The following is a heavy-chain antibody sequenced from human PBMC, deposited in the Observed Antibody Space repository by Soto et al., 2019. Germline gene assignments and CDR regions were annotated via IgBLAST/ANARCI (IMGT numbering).Heavy chain of an antibody. J-gene: IGHJ5*02. CDR2: INPNSGGT. Sequence: GASVKVSCKASGYTFTGYYMHWVRQAPGQGLEWMGRINPNSGGTNYAQKFQGWVTMTRDTSISTAYMELSRLRSDDTAVYYCARDFLYYDFWSGKNNWFDPWGQGTLVTVSS. V-gene: IGHV1-2*04. CDR3: ARDFLYYDFWSGKNNWFDP. D-gene: IGHD3-3*01. CDR1: GYTFTGYY.